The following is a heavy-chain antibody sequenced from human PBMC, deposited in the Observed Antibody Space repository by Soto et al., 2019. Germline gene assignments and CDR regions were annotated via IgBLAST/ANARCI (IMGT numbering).Heavy chain of an antibody. J-gene: IGHJ4*01. V-gene: IGHV1-18*01. CDR1: GYTFRKFG. Sequence: QLLQSGAEVKKPGASVKVTCKASGYTFRKFGISWVRQAPGQGLEWMGWISAYNANANYAQKFQGRLTMTADTSTSTAYMELRSLRSDDTSVYYCARENSYFDYWGHGTLVTVSS. CDR2: ISAYNANA. CDR3: ARENSYFDY.